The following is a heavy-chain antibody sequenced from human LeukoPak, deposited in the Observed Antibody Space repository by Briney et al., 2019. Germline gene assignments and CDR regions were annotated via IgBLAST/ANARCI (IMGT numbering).Heavy chain of an antibody. Sequence: PGGSLRLSCAASGFTFDDYAMHWVRQGPGKGLEWVSGINWISGSIGYADSVKGRFTISRDNAKNSLYLQMNSLRAEDTAVYYCARVSITYYDSSGDDYWGQGTLVTVSS. CDR1: GFTFDDYA. V-gene: IGHV3-9*01. CDR2: INWISGSI. CDR3: ARVSITYYDSSGDDY. J-gene: IGHJ4*02. D-gene: IGHD3-22*01.